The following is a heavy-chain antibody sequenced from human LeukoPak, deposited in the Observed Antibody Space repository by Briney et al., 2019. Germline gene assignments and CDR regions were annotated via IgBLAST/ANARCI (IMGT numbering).Heavy chain of an antibody. V-gene: IGHV1-18*01. J-gene: IGHJ6*02. CDR1: GYTFTTYG. Sequence: ASVKVSCKASGYTFTTYGISWVRQAPGQGLEWMGWISASNGDTNYAQKLQGRVTMTTDTSTSTAYMELRSLRSDDTAVYYWARDRGYYGSGGSGYYYYYGMDVWGQGTTVTVSS. CDR2: ISASNGDT. CDR3: ARDRGYYGSGGSGYYYYYGMDV. D-gene: IGHD3-10*01.